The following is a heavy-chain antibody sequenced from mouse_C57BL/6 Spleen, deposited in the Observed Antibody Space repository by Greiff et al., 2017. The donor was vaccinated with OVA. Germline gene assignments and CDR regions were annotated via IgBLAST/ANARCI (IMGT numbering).Heavy chain of an antibody. CDR3: ARKGTWDYDGWFAY. V-gene: IGHV1-81*01. CDR1: GYTFTSYG. CDR2: IYPRSGNT. J-gene: IGHJ3*01. D-gene: IGHD2-4*01. Sequence: QVQLKESGAELARPGASVKLSCKASGYTFTSYGISWVKQRTGQGLEWIGEIYPRSGNTYYNEKFKGKATLTADKSSSTAYMELRSLTSEDSAVYFCARKGTWDYDGWFAYWGQGTLVTVSA.